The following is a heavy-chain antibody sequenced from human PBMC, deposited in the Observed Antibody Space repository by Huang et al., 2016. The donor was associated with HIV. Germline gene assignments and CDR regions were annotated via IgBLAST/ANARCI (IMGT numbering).Heavy chain of an antibody. CDR2: MYYSGST. CDR1: GGSISSSFYY. Sequence: QVQLQESGRGLVKPSETLSLTCTVSGGSISSSFYYWGWIRQSPGKGLAWIGSMYYSGSTYNTPLLKRRFTISADTSNSQFSLKLTSVTAADSAVYYCVRHRPNYDFWSGYYPYFDDWGQGTLVTVSS. CDR3: VRHRPNYDFWSGYYPYFDD. J-gene: IGHJ4*02. V-gene: IGHV4-39*01. D-gene: IGHD3-3*01.